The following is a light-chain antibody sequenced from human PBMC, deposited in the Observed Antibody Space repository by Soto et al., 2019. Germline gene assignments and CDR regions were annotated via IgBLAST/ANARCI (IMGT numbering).Light chain of an antibody. CDR1: SSDVGGYKY. Sequence: QSVLTQPPSASGSPGQSVTISCTGTSSDVGGYKYVSWYQQHPGKAPKLMIYEVSKRPSGVPDRFSGSKSGNTASLTVSGLPDDDEADYCCSSYAGSNHWVFGGGTKVTVL. V-gene: IGLV2-8*01. CDR3: SSYAGSNHWV. J-gene: IGLJ2*01. CDR2: EVS.